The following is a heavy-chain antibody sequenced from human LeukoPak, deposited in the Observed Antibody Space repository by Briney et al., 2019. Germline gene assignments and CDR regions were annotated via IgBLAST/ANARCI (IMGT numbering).Heavy chain of an antibody. J-gene: IGHJ4*02. CDR2: INHSGST. Sequence: SETLSLTYAVYGGSFSGYYWSWIRQPPGKGLEWIGEINHSGSTNYNPSLKSRVTISVDTSKNQFSLKLNSVTAADTAVYYCARGPSLDYWGQGTLVTVSS. V-gene: IGHV4-34*01. CDR1: GGSFSGYY. CDR3: ARGPSLDY.